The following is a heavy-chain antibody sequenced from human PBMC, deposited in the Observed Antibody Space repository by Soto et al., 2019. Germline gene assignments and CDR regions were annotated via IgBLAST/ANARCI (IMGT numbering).Heavy chain of an antibody. Sequence: QLHLVQSGAVVKKPGASVTVSCSASGYPVTAYYMHWVRQAPGRGLEWMGGINPATGAAKYTHTYQGRDTMTRDTTTRMFFMELSGLTSEETAVFYCAIGGGVGVAGSAAFDMWGQGTLVTVSS. J-gene: IGHJ3*02. CDR2: INPATGAA. CDR3: AIGGGVGVAGSAAFDM. D-gene: IGHD3-3*01. V-gene: IGHV1-2*07. CDR1: GYPVTAYY.